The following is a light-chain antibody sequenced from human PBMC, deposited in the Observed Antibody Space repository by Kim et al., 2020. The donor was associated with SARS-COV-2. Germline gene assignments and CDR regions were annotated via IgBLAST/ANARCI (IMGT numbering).Light chain of an antibody. CDR2: AAS. V-gene: IGKV1-27*01. CDR3: QKCDSAPCT. Sequence: ASVGDRVTITCRASQDISNYLAWFQLKPGKAPRLLIYAASALPPGVPSRFSGSGSGTDFTLTVTSLQPEDVATYYCQKCDSAPCTFGQGTKVDIK. J-gene: IGKJ1*01. CDR1: QDISNY.